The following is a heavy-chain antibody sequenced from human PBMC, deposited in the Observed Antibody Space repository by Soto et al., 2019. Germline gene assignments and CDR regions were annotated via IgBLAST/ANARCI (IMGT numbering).Heavy chain of an antibody. CDR2: IYYRGRT. J-gene: IGHJ1*01. CDR1: GNSINSRVYY. V-gene: IGHV4-39*01. Sequence: ETLSPTCPVTGNSINSRVYYWGWIRQHPGTGLVWIGSIYYRGRTYNNPSLRSRVSMSIETSKDQFALKLQAGTAADTALYFGLRQRTSAVTPAYVPVWGPWPLLTVS. D-gene: IGHD4-4*01. CDR3: LRQRTSAVTPAYVPV.